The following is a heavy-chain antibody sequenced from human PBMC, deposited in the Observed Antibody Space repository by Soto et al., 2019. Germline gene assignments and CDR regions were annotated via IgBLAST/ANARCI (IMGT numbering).Heavy chain of an antibody. V-gene: IGHV3-21*06. CDR3: ARESEDLTSNFDY. CDR2: ISSTTNYI. Sequence: GGSLRLSCAASGFTFTRYSMNWVRQAPGKGLEWVSSISSTTNYIYYGDSMKGRFTISRDNAKNSLYLEMDSLRAEDTAVYYCARESEDLTSNFDYWGRGTLVTVSS. J-gene: IGHJ4*02. CDR1: GFTFTRYS.